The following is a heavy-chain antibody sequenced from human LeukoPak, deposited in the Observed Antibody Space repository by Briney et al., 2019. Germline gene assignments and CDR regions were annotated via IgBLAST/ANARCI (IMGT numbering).Heavy chain of an antibody. D-gene: IGHD2-2*02. Sequence: GGSLRLSCAASGFTFSSYAMHWVRQAPGKGLEWLAVISYDGSNKYYADSVKGRFTISRDNSKNTLYLQMNSLRAEDTAVYYCARDRGLGYCSSTSCYRGAFDIWGQGTMVTVSS. J-gene: IGHJ3*02. CDR1: GFTFSSYA. CDR2: ISYDGSNK. CDR3: ARDRGLGYCSSTSCYRGAFDI. V-gene: IGHV3-30-3*01.